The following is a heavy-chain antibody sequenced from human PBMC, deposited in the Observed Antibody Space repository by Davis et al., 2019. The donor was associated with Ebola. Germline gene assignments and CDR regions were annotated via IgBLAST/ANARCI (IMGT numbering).Heavy chain of an antibody. CDR2: IRSKAYGGTT. CDR3: TRDQGSYKYYYYYYGMDV. Sequence: GGSLRLSCTASGFTFGDYAMSWVRQAPGKGLEWVGFIRSKAYGGTTEYAASVKGRFTISRDDSKRIAYLQMNSLKTEDTAVYYCTRDQGSYKYYYYYYGMDVWGQGTTVTVSS. CDR1: GFTFGDYA. J-gene: IGHJ6*02. D-gene: IGHD1-26*01. V-gene: IGHV3-49*04.